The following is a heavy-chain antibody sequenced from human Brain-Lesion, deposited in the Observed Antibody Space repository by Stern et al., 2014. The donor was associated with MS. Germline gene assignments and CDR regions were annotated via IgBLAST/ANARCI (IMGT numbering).Heavy chain of an antibody. CDR3: ARDQRGISNVGVVSDYYYLGMDI. Sequence: QVQLVQSGAEVKKPGASVKVSCKTSGYIFTGYYIHWVRQAPGKGLEWMAWINPNTGGTKYAQKFQGRVTMSRDTSISTAYVELSSLTADDTAVYDCARDQRGISNVGVVSDYYYLGMDIWGQGTTVTVSS. CDR1: GYIFTGYY. D-gene: IGHD3-3*01. CDR2: INPNTGGT. J-gene: IGHJ6*02. V-gene: IGHV1-2*02.